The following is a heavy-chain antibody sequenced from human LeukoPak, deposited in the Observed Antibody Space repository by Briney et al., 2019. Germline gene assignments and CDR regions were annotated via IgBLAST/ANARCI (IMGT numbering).Heavy chain of an antibody. V-gene: IGHV1-2*02. J-gene: IGHJ5*02. Sequence: ASEKVSYKASGYTLTGYYMHWVPQAPGQGLEWMGWINPNSGGTNYAQDFHGRVTMTRDTSISTAYMELSRLRSDDTAVYYVGGAGDSGYLAWGQGTLVTVSS. D-gene: IGHD5-12*01. CDR1: GYTLTGYY. CDR3: GGAGDSGYLA. CDR2: INPNSGGT.